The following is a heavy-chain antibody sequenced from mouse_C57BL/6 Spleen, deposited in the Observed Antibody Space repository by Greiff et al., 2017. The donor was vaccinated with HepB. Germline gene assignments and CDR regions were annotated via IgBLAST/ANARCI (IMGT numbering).Heavy chain of an antibody. CDR1: GYTFTSYW. CDR3: ARSNYGSSYGY. Sequence: QVHVKQPGAELVKPGASVKMSCKASGYTFTSYWITWVKQRPGQGLEWIGDIYPGSGSTNYNEKFKSKATLTVDTSSSTAYMQLSSLTSEDSAVYYCARSNYGSSYGYWGQGTTLTVSS. D-gene: IGHD1-1*01. CDR2: IYPGSGST. J-gene: IGHJ2*01. V-gene: IGHV1-55*01.